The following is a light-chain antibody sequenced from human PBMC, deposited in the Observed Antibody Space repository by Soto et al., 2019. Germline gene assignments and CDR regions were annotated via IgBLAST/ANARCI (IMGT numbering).Light chain of an antibody. Sequence: QAVVTQSPSASASLGASVKLTCTLSSGHSSYAIAWHQQQPEKGPRYLMQLNSDGSHSKGDGIPDRFSGSSAGAERYLTIASHQAEDEADYYCQSGGTGTRGVFGGGTKLTVL. J-gene: IGLJ3*02. V-gene: IGLV4-69*01. CDR1: SGHSSYA. CDR2: LNSDGSH. CDR3: QSGGTGTRGV.